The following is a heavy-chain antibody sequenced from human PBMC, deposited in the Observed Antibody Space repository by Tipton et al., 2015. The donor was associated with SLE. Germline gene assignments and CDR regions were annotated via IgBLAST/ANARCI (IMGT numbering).Heavy chain of an antibody. CDR2: VNTDGTST. D-gene: IGHD3-22*01. V-gene: IGHV3-74*01. CDR3: AKGPSYYYSFDS. Sequence: SLRLSCAASGFIFSNHLMHWVRQVPGKGLVWVSRVNTDGTSTTYADSVKGRFTISRDNAKNTLYLQMNSLRAEDTAVYYCAKGPSYYYSFDSWGQGTLVTVSS. J-gene: IGHJ4*02. CDR1: GFIFSNHL.